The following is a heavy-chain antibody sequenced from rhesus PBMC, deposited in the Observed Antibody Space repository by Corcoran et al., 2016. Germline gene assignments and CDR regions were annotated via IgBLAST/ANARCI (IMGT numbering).Heavy chain of an antibody. CDR3: AREGIAATEALWVY. D-gene: IGHD6-31*01. V-gene: IGHV1S2*01. CDR2: INPYNGNT. J-gene: IGHJ4*01. CDR1: GYTFTDYY. Sequence: QVQLVQSGAEVKKPGSSVKVSCKASGYTFTDYYMHWVRQAPRQGIGWMGWINPYNGNTKYAQEFQGRVTMNRDTSTSTAYMELSSLRSEDTAVYYCAREGIAATEALWVYWGQGVLVTVSS.